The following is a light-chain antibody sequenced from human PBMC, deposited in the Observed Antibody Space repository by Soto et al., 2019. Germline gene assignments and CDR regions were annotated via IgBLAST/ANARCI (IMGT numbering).Light chain of an antibody. V-gene: IGLV2-8*01. CDR2: EVT. J-gene: IGLJ2*01. CDR1: SSDVGGYDY. Sequence: QSALTQPPSASGSPGQSVTISCTGTSSDVGGYDYVSWYQQHPGKAPKLMIYEVTIRPSGVSDRFSGSKSGTSASLAISGLQSEDEADYYCAAWDDTLNGVLFGGGTKLTVL. CDR3: AAWDDTLNGVL.